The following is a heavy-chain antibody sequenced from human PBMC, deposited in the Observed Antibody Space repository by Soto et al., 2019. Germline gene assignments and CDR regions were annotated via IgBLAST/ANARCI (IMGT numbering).Heavy chain of an antibody. J-gene: IGHJ4*02. CDR1: GFTFSDYY. D-gene: IGHD2-2*01. V-gene: IGHV3-11*01. Sequence: GESLKISCAASGFTFSDYYMSWIRQAPGKGLEWVSYISSSGSTIYYADSVKGRFTISRDNAKNSLYLQMNSLRAEDTAVYYCATLGYCISTSCYAGIYWGQGTLVTVSS. CDR3: ATLGYCISTSCYAGIY. CDR2: ISSSGSTI.